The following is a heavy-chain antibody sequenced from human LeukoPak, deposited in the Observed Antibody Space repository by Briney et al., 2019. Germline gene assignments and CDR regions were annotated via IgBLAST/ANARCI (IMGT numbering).Heavy chain of an antibody. D-gene: IGHD5-24*01. CDR1: SGSISTSNYY. CDR3: ARESLTWLQSPTSWFDP. CDR2: IFYSGST. J-gene: IGHJ5*02. Sequence: SETLSLTCTVSSGSISTSNYYWGWVRQPPGKALEWIGNIFYSGSTYYSPSLKSRVTISVDSSKNQFSLRLSSVTAADTAVYYCARESLTWLQSPTSWFDPWGQGTLVTVSS. V-gene: IGHV4-39*07.